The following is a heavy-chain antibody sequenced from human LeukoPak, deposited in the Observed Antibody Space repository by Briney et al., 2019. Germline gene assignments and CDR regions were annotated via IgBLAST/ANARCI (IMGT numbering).Heavy chain of an antibody. D-gene: IGHD2-2*01. CDR2: IYYSGST. V-gene: IGHV4-61*01. Sequence: SETLSPTCTVSGGSVSSGSYYWSWIRQPPGKGLEWIGYIYYSGSTNYNPSLKSRVTISVDTSKNQFSLKLSSVTAADTAVYYCARVRLTLNYAQVPFDYWGQGTLVTVSS. J-gene: IGHJ4*02. CDR3: ARVRLTLNYAQVPFDY. CDR1: GGSVSSGSYY.